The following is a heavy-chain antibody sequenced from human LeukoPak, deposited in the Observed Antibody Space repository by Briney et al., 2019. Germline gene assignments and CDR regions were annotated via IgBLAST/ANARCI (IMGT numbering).Heavy chain of an antibody. Sequence: GASLKVSCKASGYTFTSYGISWVRQAPGQGREWMGWISAYNGNTNYAQKLQGRVTMTTDTSTSTAYMELRSLRSDDTAVYYCAREVFPGYFDYWGQGTLVTVSS. V-gene: IGHV1-18*01. CDR3: AREVFPGYFDY. J-gene: IGHJ4*02. CDR2: ISAYNGNT. CDR1: GYTFTSYG.